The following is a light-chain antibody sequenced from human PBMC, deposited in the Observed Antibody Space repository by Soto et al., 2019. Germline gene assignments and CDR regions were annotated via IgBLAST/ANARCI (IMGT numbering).Light chain of an antibody. CDR1: QDIINY. Sequence: DIQMTQSPCSLSASVGDRVTVACQASQDIINYLNWYQQKPGKAPNLLIYNASNLKTGVPSRFNGSGSGTDFTVTISSLQPEDIATYYCQQYDNLPTFGQGTRLEIK. J-gene: IGKJ5*01. CDR3: QQYDNLPT. CDR2: NAS. V-gene: IGKV1-33*01.